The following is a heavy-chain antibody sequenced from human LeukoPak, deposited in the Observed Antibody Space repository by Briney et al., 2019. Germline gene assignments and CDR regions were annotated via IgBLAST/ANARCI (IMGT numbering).Heavy chain of an antibody. J-gene: IGHJ4*02. D-gene: IGHD5-18*01. CDR1: GYTFTGYY. Sequence: ASVKVSCKASGYTFTGYYMHWVRQAPGQGLEWMGWINPNSGGTNYAQKFQGWVTMTTDTSTSTAYMELRSLRSDDTAVYYCARRSTTKDTAMGIDYWGQGTLVTVSS. CDR3: ARRSTTKDTAMGIDY. CDR2: INPNSGGT. V-gene: IGHV1-2*04.